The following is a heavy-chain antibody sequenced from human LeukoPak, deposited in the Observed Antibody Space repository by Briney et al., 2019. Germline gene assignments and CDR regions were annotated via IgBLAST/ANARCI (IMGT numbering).Heavy chain of an antibody. J-gene: IGHJ5*02. D-gene: IGHD4-17*01. CDR1: GYTFTTYG. CDR3: ARDSGYGDYVGNP. V-gene: IGHV1-18*01. CDR2: ISTYSGNT. Sequence: ASVKVSCKASGYTFTTYGISWVRQAPGQGLEWMGWISTYSGNTNYAQKLQDRVTMTTDTSTSTAYMEVRSLTSDDTAVYYCARDSGYGDYVGNPWGQGTLVTVSS.